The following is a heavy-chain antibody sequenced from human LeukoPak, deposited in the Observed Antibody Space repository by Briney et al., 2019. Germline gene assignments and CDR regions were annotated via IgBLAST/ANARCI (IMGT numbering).Heavy chain of an antibody. J-gene: IGHJ4*02. D-gene: IGHD4-17*01. Sequence: GGSLRLSCAXSGFXFXXXXXXXXXXXXXXXLEWVSYISTTGSTIXXXXSVXGRFXXXXXNXKXSLYLQMNSLRDEDTVVYYCARNYGDLDYWGQGTLVTVSS. CDR3: ARNYGDLDY. V-gene: IGHV3-48*02. CDR2: ISTTGSTI. CDR1: GFXFXXXX.